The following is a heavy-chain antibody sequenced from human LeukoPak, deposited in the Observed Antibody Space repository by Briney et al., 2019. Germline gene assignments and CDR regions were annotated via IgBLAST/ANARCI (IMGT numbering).Heavy chain of an antibody. CDR3: ATGLVGATTGYYYYGMDV. J-gene: IGHJ6*02. Sequence: ASVKVSCKASGYTFTSYDINWVRQATGQGLEWMGGFDPEDGETIYAQKFQGRVTMTEDTSTDTAYMELSSLRSEDTAVYYCATGLVGATTGYYYYGMDVWGQGTTVTVSS. CDR1: GYTFTSYD. CDR2: FDPEDGET. V-gene: IGHV1-24*01. D-gene: IGHD1-26*01.